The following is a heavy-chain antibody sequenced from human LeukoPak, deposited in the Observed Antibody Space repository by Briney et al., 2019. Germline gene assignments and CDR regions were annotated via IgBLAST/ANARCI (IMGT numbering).Heavy chain of an antibody. J-gene: IGHJ6*02. CDR2: IYYSGST. D-gene: IGHD6-13*01. V-gene: IGHV4-59*01. CDR3: ARGHTTYRSSWYVSQYGMDV. Sequence: KSSETLSLTCTVPGGSISSYYWSWIRQPPGKGLEWIGYIYYSGSTNYNPSLKSRVTISVDTSKNQFSLKLSSVTAADTAVYYCARGHTTYRSSWYVSQYGMDVWGQGTTVTVSS. CDR1: GGSISSYY.